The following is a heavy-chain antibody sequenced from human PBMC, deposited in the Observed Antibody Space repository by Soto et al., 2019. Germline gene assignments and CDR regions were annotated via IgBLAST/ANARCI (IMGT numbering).Heavy chain of an antibody. CDR2: IRSKAYGGTT. V-gene: IGHV3-49*03. CDR3: TRDADIVVVPAAIFDAFDI. Sequence: LRLSCTASGFTFGDYAMSWFRQAPGKGLEWVGFIRSKAYGGTTEYAASVKGRFTISRDDSKSIAYLQMNSLKTEDTAVYYCTRDADIVVVPAAIFDAFDIWGQGTMVTVSS. D-gene: IGHD2-2*01. J-gene: IGHJ3*02. CDR1: GFTFGDYA.